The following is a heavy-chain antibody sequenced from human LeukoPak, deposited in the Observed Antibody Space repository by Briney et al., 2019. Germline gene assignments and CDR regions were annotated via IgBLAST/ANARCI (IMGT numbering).Heavy chain of an antibody. D-gene: IGHD3-10*01. V-gene: IGHV3-23*01. J-gene: IGHJ3*02. Sequence: QPGGSLRLSCAASGFTFSIYGMNWVRQAPGKGLEWVSAISGSGGSTYYADSVKGRFTISRDNSKNTLYLQMNSLRAEDTAVYYCAKDLFLYYYGSGSGAFDIWGQGTMVTVSS. CDR1: GFTFSIYG. CDR3: AKDLFLYYYGSGSGAFDI. CDR2: ISGSGGST.